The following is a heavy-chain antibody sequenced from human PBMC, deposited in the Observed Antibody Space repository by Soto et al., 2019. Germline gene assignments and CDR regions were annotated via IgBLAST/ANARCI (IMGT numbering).Heavy chain of an antibody. CDR2: INSDGSST. J-gene: IGHJ6*02. D-gene: IGHD3-22*01. Sequence: GGSLRLSCAASGFTFSSYWMHWVRQAPGKGLVWVSRINSDGSSTSYADSVKGRLTISRDNAKNTLYLQMNSLRAEDTAVYYCARVTGYYDYIAKGLGSGMDVWGQGTTVTVSS. CDR1: GFTFSSYW. CDR3: ARVTGYYDYIAKGLGSGMDV. V-gene: IGHV3-74*01.